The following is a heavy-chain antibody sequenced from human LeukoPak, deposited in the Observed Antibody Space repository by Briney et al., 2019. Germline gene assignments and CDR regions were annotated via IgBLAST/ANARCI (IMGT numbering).Heavy chain of an antibody. J-gene: IGHJ5*02. CDR3: ARQYHSYGLARNWFDP. Sequence: HPGRSLRLSCAASGFTFKIYAMHWVRQAPGKGLEWVAVISYDGSNKYYADSVKGRFTISRDNSKNTLYLQMNSLRSEDTAVYYCARQYHSYGLARNWFDPWGQGTLVTVSS. V-gene: IGHV3-30*04. CDR2: ISYDGSNK. D-gene: IGHD5-18*01. CDR1: GFTFKIYA.